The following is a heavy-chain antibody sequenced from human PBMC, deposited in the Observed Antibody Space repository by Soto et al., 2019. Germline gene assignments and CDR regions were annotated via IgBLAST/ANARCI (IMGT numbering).Heavy chain of an antibody. Sequence: GGSLRLAWAASGFTFDDYGMSWVRQAQGKGLGWVSGINVHGGSTGYADSVKGRFTISSDNDKNSLYVQMNSLRAEDTALYHCARDLGAYVAFDIWGQGTMVTVSS. V-gene: IGHV3-20*01. CDR1: GFTFDDYG. J-gene: IGHJ3*02. D-gene: IGHD3-16*01. CDR3: ARDLGAYVAFDI. CDR2: INVHGGST.